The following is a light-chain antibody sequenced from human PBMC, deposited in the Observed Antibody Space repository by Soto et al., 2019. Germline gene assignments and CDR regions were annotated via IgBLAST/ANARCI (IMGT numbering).Light chain of an antibody. Sequence: DIQMTQSPSTLSASVGERLTITCRASQSISNWLAWYQQKPGKAPKLLIYAASSLQSGVPSRFSGSGSGTEFALTISGLQPDDFASYYCQQFNSYPITFGQGTRLEIK. CDR3: QQFNSYPIT. CDR2: AAS. J-gene: IGKJ5*01. CDR1: QSISNW. V-gene: IGKV1-5*01.